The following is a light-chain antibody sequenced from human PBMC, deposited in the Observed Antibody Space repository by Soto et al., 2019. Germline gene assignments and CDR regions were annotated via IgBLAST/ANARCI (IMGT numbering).Light chain of an antibody. CDR2: GAS. CDR3: QQYNNWPPWT. V-gene: IGKV3D-15*01. Sequence: EIVMTQSPATLSVSPGERATLSCRASQSVSSNLAWYQQKPGQAPRLLIYGASIRATGIPARFSGSGSGTEFTLTISSLQSEDLAVYYCQQYNNWPPWTFGQGTKVEIK. CDR1: QSVSSN. J-gene: IGKJ1*01.